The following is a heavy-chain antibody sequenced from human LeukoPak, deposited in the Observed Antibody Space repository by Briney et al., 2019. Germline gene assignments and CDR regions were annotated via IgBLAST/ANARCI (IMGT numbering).Heavy chain of an antibody. D-gene: IGHD3-3*01. CDR1: GGTFSSYA. Sequence: SVKVSCKASGGTFSSYAISWVRQAPGQGLEWMGGIIPIFGTANYAQKFQGRVTITTDESTSTAYMELSSLRSEDTAVYYCVTAYYDFWSGYPPLFDYWGQGTLVTVSS. V-gene: IGHV1-69*05. CDR3: VTAYYDFWSGYPPLFDY. CDR2: IIPIFGTA. J-gene: IGHJ4*02.